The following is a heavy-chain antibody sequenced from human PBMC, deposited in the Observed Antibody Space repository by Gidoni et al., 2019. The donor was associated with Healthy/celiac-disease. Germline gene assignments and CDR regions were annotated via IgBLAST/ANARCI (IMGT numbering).Heavy chain of an antibody. Sequence: QVQLQQWGAGLLKPSETLSLTCAAYGGSFSGYYWSWIRQPPGKGLEWIGEINHSGSTNYNPSLKSRVTISVDTSKNQFSLKLSSVTAADTAVYYCARGHGIVVVPALDYWGQGTLVTVSS. V-gene: IGHV4-34*01. CDR1: GGSFSGYY. J-gene: IGHJ4*02. CDR2: INHSGST. D-gene: IGHD2-2*01. CDR3: ARGHGIVVVPALDY.